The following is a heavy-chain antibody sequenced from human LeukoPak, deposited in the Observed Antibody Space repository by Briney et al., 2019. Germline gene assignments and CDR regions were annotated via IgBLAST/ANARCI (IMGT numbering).Heavy chain of an antibody. V-gene: IGHV4-38-2*01. D-gene: IGHD1-26*01. CDR2: IYHSGST. CDR1: GYSISSGYY. Sequence: PSETLSLTCAVSGYSISSGYYWGWIRQPPGKGPEWIGSIYHSGSTYYNPSLKSRVTISVDTSKNQFSLKLSSVTAADTAVYYCAGRDPGIVGATGGFDYWGQGTLVTVSS. J-gene: IGHJ4*02. CDR3: AGRDPGIVGATGGFDY.